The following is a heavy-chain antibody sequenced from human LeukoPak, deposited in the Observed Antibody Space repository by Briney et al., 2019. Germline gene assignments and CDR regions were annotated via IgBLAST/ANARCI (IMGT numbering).Heavy chain of an antibody. CDR3: ARPPRGRKYFQH. V-gene: IGHV4-34*01. J-gene: IGHJ1*01. CDR2: INRSGNT. CDR1: GGSFSGYY. Sequence: SETLSLTCAVYGGSFSGYYWSWIRQPPGKGLEWIGEINRSGNTNYNPSLKSRVTISVDTSKNQFSLKLSSVTAADTAVYYCARPPRGRKYFQHWGQGTLVTVSS.